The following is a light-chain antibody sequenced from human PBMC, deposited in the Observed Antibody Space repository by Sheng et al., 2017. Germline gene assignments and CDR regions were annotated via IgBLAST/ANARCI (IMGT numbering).Light chain of an antibody. J-gene: IGKJ1*01. CDR2: AAS. V-gene: IGKV1-NL1*01. CDR1: QGIGNS. Sequence: ILLTQSPSSLSAYVGDRVTITCRASQGIGNSLAWYQQKPGQAPKLLLFAASRLQSGVPSRFSGSGSGTDYTLTISSLQPEDFATYYCQQYYITPPWTFGQGTTVEIK. CDR3: QQYYITPPWT.